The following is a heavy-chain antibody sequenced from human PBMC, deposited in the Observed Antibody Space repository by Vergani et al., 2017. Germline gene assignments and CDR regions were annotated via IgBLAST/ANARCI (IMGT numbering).Heavy chain of an antibody. Sequence: QVQLQQWGAGLLKPSETLSLTCAVYGGSFSGYYWSWIRQPPGKGLEWIGEINHSGSTNYNPSLKSRVTISVDTAKNQFALKLSSVTAADTAVYYCARIPARGPRTAIQLGCNWYFDLWGRGTLVTVSS. J-gene: IGHJ2*01. V-gene: IGHV4-34*01. CDR1: GGSFSGYY. D-gene: IGHD5-18*01. CDR3: ARIPARGPRTAIQLGCNWYFDL. CDR2: INHSGST.